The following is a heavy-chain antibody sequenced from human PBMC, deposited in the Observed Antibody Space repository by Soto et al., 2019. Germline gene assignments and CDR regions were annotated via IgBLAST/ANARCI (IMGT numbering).Heavy chain of an antibody. V-gene: IGHV4-34*01. CDR3: ARKDSSSWYSSGRRYFDY. D-gene: IGHD6-13*01. J-gene: IGHJ4*02. CDR2: INHSGST. Sequence: SETLSHTCAVYGGSFSGYYWSWIRQPPGKGLEWIGEINHSGSTNYNPSLKSRVTISVDTSKNQFSLKLSSVTAADTAVYYCARKDSSSWYSSGRRYFDYWGQGTLVTVSS. CDR1: GGSFSGYY.